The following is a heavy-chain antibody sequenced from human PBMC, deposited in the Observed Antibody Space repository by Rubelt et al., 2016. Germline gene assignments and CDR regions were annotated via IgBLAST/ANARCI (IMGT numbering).Heavy chain of an antibody. Sequence: QVQLQQWGAGLLKPSETLSLTCAVYGGSFSGYYWSWIRQPPGKGLEWIGEINHSGSTNYNPSLKRRGTISVETARNQFSLNLSSVTAADTAVYYCARVRVAGTFDYWGQGTLVTVSS. J-gene: IGHJ4*02. CDR1: GGSFSGYY. CDR3: ARVRVAGTFDY. D-gene: IGHD6-19*01. CDR2: INHSGST. V-gene: IGHV4-34*01.